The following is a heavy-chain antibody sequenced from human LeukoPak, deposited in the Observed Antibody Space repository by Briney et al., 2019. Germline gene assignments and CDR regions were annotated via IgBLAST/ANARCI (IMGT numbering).Heavy chain of an antibody. CDR3: ARVMDDSSGYRPCGY. CDR1: GYTFTDYF. Sequence: ASVKVSCKASGYTFTDYFINWVRQATGQGLEWMGWMNPNSGNTGYAQRFQGRVTMTRNTSISTAYMELSSLRSEDTAVYYCARVMDDSSGYRPCGYWGQGTLVTVSS. J-gene: IGHJ4*02. CDR2: MNPNSGNT. V-gene: IGHV1-8*02. D-gene: IGHD3-22*01.